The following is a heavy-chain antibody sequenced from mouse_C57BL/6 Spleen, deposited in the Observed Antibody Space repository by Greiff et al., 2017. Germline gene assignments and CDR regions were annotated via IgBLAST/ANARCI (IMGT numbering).Heavy chain of an antibody. CDR2: IDPEDGDT. J-gene: IGHJ1*03. D-gene: IGHD1-1*01. V-gene: IGHV14-1*01. CDR1: GFNIKDYY. Sequence: VQLQQSGAELVRPGASVKLSCTASGFNIKDYYMHWVKQRPEQGLEWIGRIDPEDGDTEYAPKFQGKATMTADTSSNTAYLQLSSLTSEDTAVYYCTALYYGSSYGYFDVWGTGTTGTVSS. CDR3: TALYYGSSYGYFDV.